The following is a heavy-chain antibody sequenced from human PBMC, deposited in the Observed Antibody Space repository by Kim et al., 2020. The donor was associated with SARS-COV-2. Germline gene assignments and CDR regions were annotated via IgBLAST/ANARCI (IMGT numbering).Heavy chain of an antibody. CDR2: ISGDGVTT. Sequence: GGSLRLSCAASGFTFDNYAMHWVRQTPGKGLEWVSIISGDGVTTYYADSVKGRFTISRDNRKNSLSLQMNSLRTEDTALYYCAKDKAGYGNFDYWGQGTPVTVSS. J-gene: IGHJ4*02. CDR3: AKDKAGYGNFDY. D-gene: IGHD5-12*01. CDR1: GFTFDNYA. V-gene: IGHV3-43*02.